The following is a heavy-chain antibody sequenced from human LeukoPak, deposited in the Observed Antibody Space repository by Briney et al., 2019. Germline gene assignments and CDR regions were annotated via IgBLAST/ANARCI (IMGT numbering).Heavy chain of an antibody. D-gene: IGHD6-13*01. CDR1: GFTFSSYS. CDR3: AKVENEGYSSSWYSGFDY. J-gene: IGHJ4*02. V-gene: IGHV3-48*04. CDR2: ISSSVDTM. Sequence: PGGSLRLSCAASGFTFSSYSMVWVRQAPGKGLEWVSYISSSVDTMYYADSVKGRFTIFRDNVKNSLFLQMNSLRAEDTAVYYCAKVENEGYSSSWYSGFDYWGQGTLVTVSS.